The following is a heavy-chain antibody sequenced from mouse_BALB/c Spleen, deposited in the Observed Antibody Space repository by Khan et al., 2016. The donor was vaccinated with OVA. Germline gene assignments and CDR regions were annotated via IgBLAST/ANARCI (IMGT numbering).Heavy chain of an antibody. CDR2: IAPGSGSI. Sequence: DLVKPGASVKLSCKASGYTFTSYWINWIKQRPGQGLEWIGRIAPGSGSIYYNEMFKDKATLTVDTSSSTAYIQLNSLSSQDSAVYLCAMANGGKVPLDYWGQGTTLTVSS. D-gene: IGHD1-1*02. J-gene: IGHJ2*01. CDR1: GYTFTSYW. V-gene: IGHV1S41*01. CDR3: AMANGGKVPLDY.